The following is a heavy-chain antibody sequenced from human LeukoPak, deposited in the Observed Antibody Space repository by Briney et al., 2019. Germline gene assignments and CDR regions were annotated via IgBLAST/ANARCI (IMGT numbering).Heavy chain of an antibody. CDR3: ARQDAGWLPDY. CDR1: GGSISSYY. D-gene: IGHD3-22*01. V-gene: IGHV4-59*08. CDR2: VYYSGGT. J-gene: IGHJ4*02. Sequence: SETLSLTCTVSGGSISSYYWNWIRQPPGKGLEWIGHVYYSGGTNYNPSLKSRVTISVDTSKNQFSLKLSSVTAADTAVYYCARQDAGWLPDYWGQGTLVTVSS.